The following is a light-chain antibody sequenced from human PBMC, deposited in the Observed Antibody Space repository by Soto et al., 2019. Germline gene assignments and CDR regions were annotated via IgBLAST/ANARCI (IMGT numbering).Light chain of an antibody. J-gene: IGKJ5*01. Sequence: IQPSRGDLAFGKQKPGKAPRLFIYGESTRATGIPARFSGSGSGKEFTLTISSLQSEDFAGYYCQQYNNRTLRTFGQGTRLEIK. V-gene: IGKV3-15*01. CDR3: QQYNNRTLRT. CDR2: GES. CDR1: QPSRGD.